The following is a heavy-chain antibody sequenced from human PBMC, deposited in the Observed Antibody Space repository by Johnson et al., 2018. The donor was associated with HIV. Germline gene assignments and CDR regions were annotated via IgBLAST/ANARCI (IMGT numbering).Heavy chain of an antibody. V-gene: IGHV3-30-3*01. CDR3: ARDGEDSTSSSCAFDI. CDR2: ISYDGSNK. Sequence: QEQLVESGGGVVQPGRSLRLSCAASGFSFSSYAMHWVRQAPGKGLEWVTVISYDGSNKYYADSVKGRFTISRDNSKNTLYLQMNSLRAEDTAVYYCARDGEDSTSSSCAFDIWGQGTMVTVSS. CDR1: GFSFSSYA. D-gene: IGHD6-6*01. J-gene: IGHJ3*02.